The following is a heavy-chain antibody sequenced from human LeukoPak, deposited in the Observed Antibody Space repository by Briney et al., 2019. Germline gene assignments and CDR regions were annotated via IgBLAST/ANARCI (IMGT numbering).Heavy chain of an antibody. Sequence: GGSLRLSCAASGFTFSSYWMSWVRQAPGKGLEWVANIKQDGSEKYYVDSVKGRFTISRDNAKNPLYLQMNSLRAEDTAVYYCARDKVVGATYLDYWGQGTLVTVSS. CDR2: IKQDGSEK. V-gene: IGHV3-7*01. D-gene: IGHD1-26*01. J-gene: IGHJ4*02. CDR1: GFTFSSYW. CDR3: ARDKVVGATYLDY.